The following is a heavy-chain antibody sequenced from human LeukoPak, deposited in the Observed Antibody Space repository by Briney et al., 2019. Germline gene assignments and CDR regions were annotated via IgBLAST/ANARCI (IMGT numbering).Heavy chain of an antibody. J-gene: IGHJ3*02. D-gene: IGHD3-3*01. CDR3: VGYDFWSGYHDAFDI. Sequence: SETLSLTCTVSGGSISSSSYYWGWIRQPPGKGLEWIGSIYYSGSTYYNPSLKSRVTISVDTSKNQFSLKLSSVTAADTAVYYCVGYDFWSGYHDAFDIWGQGTMVTVSS. CDR2: IYYSGST. V-gene: IGHV4-39*01. CDR1: GGSISSSSYY.